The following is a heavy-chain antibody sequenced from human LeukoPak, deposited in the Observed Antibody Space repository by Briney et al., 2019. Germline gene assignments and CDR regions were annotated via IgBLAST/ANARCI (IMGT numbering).Heavy chain of an antibody. D-gene: IGHD6-19*01. Sequence: PGGSLRLSCAASGFTFSKYWRLWVRQAPGKGLESVSRINTDGTVTTYADSVKGRFTVSRGNADNTMFLQMNSVRDEDTAVYYCATKQWLAPPPDSWGQGTPVTVSS. CDR1: GFTFSKYW. CDR3: ATKQWLAPPPDS. V-gene: IGHV3-74*01. CDR2: INTDGTVT. J-gene: IGHJ4*02.